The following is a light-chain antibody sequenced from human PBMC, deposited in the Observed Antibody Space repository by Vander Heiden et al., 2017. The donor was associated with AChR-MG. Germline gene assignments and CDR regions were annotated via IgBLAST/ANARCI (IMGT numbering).Light chain of an antibody. J-gene: IGLJ2*01. CDR1: RSNIGATYD. CDR3: QSYDRSLSVVV. CDR2: GNS. Sequence: QSVLTQPPSVSGAPGQRVTISCTGSRSNIGATYDVHWYQQVPGTAPKLLIYGNSNRPSGVPDRFSGSKSGTSASLAITGLQAEDEADYYCQSYDRSLSVVVFGGGTKLTVL. V-gene: IGLV1-40*01.